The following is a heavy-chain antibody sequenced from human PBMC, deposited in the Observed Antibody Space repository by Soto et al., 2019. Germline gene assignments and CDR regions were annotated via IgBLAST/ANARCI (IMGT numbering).Heavy chain of an antibody. V-gene: IGHV3-30*18. D-gene: IGHD3-10*01. Sequence: QVQLVESGGGVVQPGRSLRLSCAASGFTFRSYGMHWVRQAPGKGLEWVAVISYAGSNKYYADSVKGRFTISRDNSKNTLYMKMKRLRVEDTAVYYCAKGRNGWGSVSYYNGELGYYGMDVWGQGTTVTVSS. CDR2: ISYAGSNK. J-gene: IGHJ6*02. CDR1: GFTFRSYG. CDR3: AKGRNGWGSVSYYNGELGYYGMDV.